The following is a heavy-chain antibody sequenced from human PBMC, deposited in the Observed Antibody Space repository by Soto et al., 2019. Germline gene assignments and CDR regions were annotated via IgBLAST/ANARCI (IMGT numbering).Heavy chain of an antibody. J-gene: IGHJ4*02. V-gene: IGHV3-30*18. CDR1: GFTFSSYG. CDR3: AKTQYDYGPDNDY. Sequence: PGGSLRLSCAAAGFTFSSYGMHWVRQAPGKGLEWVAVISYDGSNKYYADSVRGRFTISRDNSKNTLYLQMNSLRAEDTAVYYCAKTQYDYGPDNDYWGQGTLVTVSS. D-gene: IGHD3-16*01. CDR2: ISYDGSNK.